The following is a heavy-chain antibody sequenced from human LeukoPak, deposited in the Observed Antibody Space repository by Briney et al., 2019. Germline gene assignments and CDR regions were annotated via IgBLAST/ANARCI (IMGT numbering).Heavy chain of an antibody. Sequence: PSETLSLTCAVYGGSFSGYYWSWIRQPPGKGLEWIGEINHSGSTNYNPSLKSRVTISVDTSKNQFSLKLSSVTAADTAVYYCARWGGQQPRSRTSYYYGMDVWGQGTTVTVSS. D-gene: IGHD6-13*01. CDR2: INHSGST. CDR3: ARWGGQQPRSRTSYYYGMDV. J-gene: IGHJ6*02. CDR1: GGSFSGYY. V-gene: IGHV4-34*01.